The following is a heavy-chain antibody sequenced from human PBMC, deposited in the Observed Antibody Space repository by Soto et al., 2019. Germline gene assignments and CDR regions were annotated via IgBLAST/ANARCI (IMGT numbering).Heavy chain of an antibody. D-gene: IGHD2-21*01. CDR2: IIGTLGTG. CDR1: GATFSSHG. Sequence: QGQLVQSGAEVKKPGSSGKVSCKASGATFSSHGISWVRQAPGQGLEWMGGIIGTLGTGNIAQRFQGRVTITADASTGTVYRELRGLRSEATAVYYGASDYLSLEPGNSAVADGLDIWGQGKMVNVSS. CDR3: ASDYLSLEPGNSAVADGLDI. J-gene: IGHJ3*02. V-gene: IGHV1-69*01.